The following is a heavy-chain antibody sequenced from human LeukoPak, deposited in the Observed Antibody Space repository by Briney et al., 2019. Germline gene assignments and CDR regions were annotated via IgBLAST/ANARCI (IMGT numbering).Heavy chain of an antibody. D-gene: IGHD3-22*01. V-gene: IGHV4-4*07. CDR1: GGSISSYY. J-gene: IGHJ3*02. CDR3: ARGRAYYYDSSGYISGDAFDI. Sequence: SETLSLTCTVSGGSISSYYWSWIRQPAGKGLEWIGRIYTSGSTNYNPSLKSRVTMSVDTSKNQFSLKLSSVTAADTAVYYCARGRAYYYDSSGYISGDAFDIWGQGTMVTVSS. CDR2: IYTSGST.